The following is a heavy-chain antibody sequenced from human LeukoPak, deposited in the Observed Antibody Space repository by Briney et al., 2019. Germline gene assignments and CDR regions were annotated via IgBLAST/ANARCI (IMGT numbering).Heavy chain of an antibody. CDR2: INHSGST. CDR3: ARDQLLGEAVAGLNLDY. CDR1: GGSFSGYY. V-gene: IGHV4-34*01. J-gene: IGHJ4*02. Sequence: PSETLSLTCAVYGGSFSGYYWSWIRQPPGKGLEWIGGINHSGSTNYNPSLKSRVTISVDTSKNQFSLKLSSVTAADTAVYYCARDQLLGEAVAGLNLDYWGQGTLVTVSS. D-gene: IGHD6-19*01.